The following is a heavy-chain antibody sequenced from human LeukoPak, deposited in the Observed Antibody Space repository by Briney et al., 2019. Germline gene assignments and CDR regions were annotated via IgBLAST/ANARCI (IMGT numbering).Heavy chain of an antibody. V-gene: IGHV4-61*05. CDR3: ARDLVVGASVAYFDY. CDR1: GGSISSSSYY. CDR2: IYYSGST. J-gene: IGHJ4*02. D-gene: IGHD1-26*01. Sequence: SETLSLTCTVSGGSISSSSYYWGWIRQPPGKGLEWIGYIYYSGSTNYNPSLKSRVTMSVDTSKNQFSLKLSSVTAADTAVYYCARDLVVGASVAYFDYWGQGTLVTVSS.